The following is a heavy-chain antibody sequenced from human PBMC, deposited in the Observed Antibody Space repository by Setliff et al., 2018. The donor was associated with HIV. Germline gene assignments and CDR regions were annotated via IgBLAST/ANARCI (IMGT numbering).Heavy chain of an antibody. J-gene: IGHJ4*02. V-gene: IGHV3-72*01. Sequence: PGGSLRLSCAASGFTFSDHYMDWVRQAPGKGLEWVGRIRNKANSYITDYAASVKGRLTISRDDSKNSLYLQMSSLKTDDTAVYYCARTYSTSSAFNNYFDSWGQGTLVTVSS. CDR1: GFTFSDHY. D-gene: IGHD6-6*01. CDR2: IRNKANSYIT. CDR3: ARTYSTSSAFNNYFDS.